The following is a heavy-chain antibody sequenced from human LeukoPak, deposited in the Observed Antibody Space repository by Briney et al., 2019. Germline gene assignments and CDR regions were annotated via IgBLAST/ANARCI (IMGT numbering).Heavy chain of an antibody. V-gene: IGHV3-23*01. D-gene: IGHD4-17*01. CDR1: GFTFSDYA. Sequence: GGSLRLSCTASGFTFSDYAMTWVRQAPGKGLEWVSAISGSGGSTYYADSVKGRFTISRDNSKNTLYLQMNSLRAEDTAVYYCAKLLYGDFAPPDYWGQGTLVTVSS. CDR2: ISGSGGST. J-gene: IGHJ4*02. CDR3: AKLLYGDFAPPDY.